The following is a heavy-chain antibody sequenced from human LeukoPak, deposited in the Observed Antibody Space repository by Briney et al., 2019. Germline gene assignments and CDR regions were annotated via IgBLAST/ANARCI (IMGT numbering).Heavy chain of an antibody. Sequence: ASVKVSCKASGYTFTGYYMHWVRQAPGQGLEWMGWINPNSGGTNYAQKFQGRVTMTRDTSISTAYMELSRLRSDDTAVYYCASAIVVVTAILGGFDPWGQGTLVTVSS. V-gene: IGHV1-2*02. CDR3: ASAIVVVTAILGGFDP. CDR2: INPNSGGT. J-gene: IGHJ5*02. CDR1: GYTFTGYY. D-gene: IGHD2-21*02.